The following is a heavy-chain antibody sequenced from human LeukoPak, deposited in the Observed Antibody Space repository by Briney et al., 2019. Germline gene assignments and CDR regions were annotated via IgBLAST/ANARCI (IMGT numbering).Heavy chain of an antibody. CDR2: IIPIFGTA. CDR3: ARAPSLVVTASPWLGWFDP. D-gene: IGHD2-21*02. Sequence: SMKVSCKAAGGTFSSYAISWVRQAPGQGLEWMGGIIPIFGTAKYAQKFQGRVTITADELTRTAYMELSSLRSEDTAVYYCARAPSLVVTASPWLGWFDPWGQGTLVTVSS. J-gene: IGHJ5*02. V-gene: IGHV1-69*13. CDR1: GGTFSSYA.